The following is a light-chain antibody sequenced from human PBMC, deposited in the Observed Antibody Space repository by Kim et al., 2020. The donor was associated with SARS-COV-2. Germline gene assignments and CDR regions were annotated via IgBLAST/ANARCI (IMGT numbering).Light chain of an antibody. Sequence: QSALTQPASVSGSPGQSITISCTGTSSDVGSYNLVSWYQQHPGKAPKLIIYDVSERPSGISNRFSGSKFGNTASLTISGLQAEDEADYYCCSYAGDDTPCVFGTGTKVTVL. CDR1: SSDVGSYNL. V-gene: IGLV2-23*02. CDR2: DVS. J-gene: IGLJ1*01. CDR3: CSYAGDDTPCV.